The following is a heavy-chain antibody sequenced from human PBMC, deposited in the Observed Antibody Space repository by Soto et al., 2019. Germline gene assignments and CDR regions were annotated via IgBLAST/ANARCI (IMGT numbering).Heavy chain of an antibody. Sequence: GGSLRLSCAASGFTFSYFWMSWVRRAPGKGLEWVANIKNDGGETYYVDSVKGRFTISRDNSKNSLYLQINSLRVEDTAVYYCARERSVADLAIIDYWGQGTLVTVSS. V-gene: IGHV3-7*01. D-gene: IGHD6-19*01. CDR1: GFTFSYFW. J-gene: IGHJ4*02. CDR3: ARERSVADLAIIDY. CDR2: IKNDGGET.